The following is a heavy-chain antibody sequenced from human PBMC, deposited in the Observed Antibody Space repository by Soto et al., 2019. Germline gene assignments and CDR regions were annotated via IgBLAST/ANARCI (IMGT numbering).Heavy chain of an antibody. CDR3: ARDGDYGMKFDY. J-gene: IGHJ4*02. CDR1: GASISSYF. V-gene: IGHV4-59*01. CDR2: IYYSGST. D-gene: IGHD4-17*01. Sequence: SETLSLTCTVSGASISSYFWNWILQPPWKGLEWIGYIYYSGSTNYNPSLKSRVTISVDTSKNQFSLKLNSVTAADTAVYYCARDGDYGMKFDYWGQGTLVTVSS.